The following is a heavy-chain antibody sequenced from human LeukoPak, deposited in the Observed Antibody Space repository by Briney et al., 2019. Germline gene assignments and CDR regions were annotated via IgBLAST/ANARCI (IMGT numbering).Heavy chain of an antibody. D-gene: IGHD2-15*01. CDR1: GFTFSSYS. J-gene: IGHJ6*02. Sequence: GGSLRLSCAASGFTFSSYSLSWVRQAPGKGLEWVSAISGSGGTTYYPDPVKGRFTISRDNSKNTLYLQMNSLRAEDTAVYYCAKRHVMVVAARYYSMDVWGQGTTVTVP. V-gene: IGHV3-23*01. CDR2: ISGSGGTT. CDR3: AKRHVMVVAARYYSMDV.